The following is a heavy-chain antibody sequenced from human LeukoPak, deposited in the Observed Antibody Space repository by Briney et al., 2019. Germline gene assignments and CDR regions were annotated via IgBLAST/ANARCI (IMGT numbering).Heavy chain of an antibody. V-gene: IGHV3-74*01. CDR2: INTDGSST. CDR1: GFTFSSYW. CDR3: TSHTGTGDAFRPFHI. Sequence: GRSLRLSCAASGFTFSSYWMHWVRQAPGKGLVWVSRINTDGSSTSYADSVKGRFTISRDNAKNSLYLQMNSLRAEDTAVYYCTSHTGTGDAFRPFHIWGQGTMVTVSS. D-gene: IGHD2-21*02. J-gene: IGHJ3*02.